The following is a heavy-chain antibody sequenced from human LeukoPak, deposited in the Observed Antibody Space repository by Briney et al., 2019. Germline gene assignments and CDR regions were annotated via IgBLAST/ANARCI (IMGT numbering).Heavy chain of an antibody. Sequence: GGSLRLSCAASGFIFSNYAMYWVRQAPGKGLEWISAISGRSDNTYYADSVKGRFTLSRDSSKNTLYLQMNSLRADDTAVYYCAKWGDYDVLTGYYVSDFWGQGTLVTVSS. V-gene: IGHV3-23*01. J-gene: IGHJ4*02. CDR2: ISGRSDNT. CDR1: GFIFSNYA. D-gene: IGHD3-9*01. CDR3: AKWGDYDVLTGYYVSDF.